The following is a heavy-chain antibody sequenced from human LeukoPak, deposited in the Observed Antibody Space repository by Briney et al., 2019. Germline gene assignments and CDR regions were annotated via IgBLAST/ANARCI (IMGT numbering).Heavy chain of an antibody. J-gene: IGHJ5*02. CDR2: IKTDGSEK. Sequence: GSLRLSCEASGFTFSSYWMSWVRQAPGKGLEWVANIKTDGSEKYYVDSVKGRFTISRDNAKNSLYLQMNSLRAEDTAVYYCARDYTGYFPWGQGTLVIVS. D-gene: IGHD3-9*01. V-gene: IGHV3-7*03. CDR1: GFTFSSYW. CDR3: ARDYTGYFP.